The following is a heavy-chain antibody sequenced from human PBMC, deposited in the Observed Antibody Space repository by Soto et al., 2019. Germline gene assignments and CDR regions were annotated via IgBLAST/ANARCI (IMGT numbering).Heavy chain of an antibody. CDR2: INKNGETI. CDR1: GVTFRNYA. D-gene: IGHD3-16*01. CDR3: EKDVVPTHTYGGGGGIDS. V-gene: IGHV3-23*01. Sequence: EVHLLESGGGLVQPGGSLRLCCTASGVTFRNYAMSWVRQAPGKGLEGVSGINKNGETIWYADSVNGRFTISRDNSKNTLSVQMDGLRVEDSALYDCEKDVVPTHTYGGGGGIDSRGQGTLVTVSS. J-gene: IGHJ5*01.